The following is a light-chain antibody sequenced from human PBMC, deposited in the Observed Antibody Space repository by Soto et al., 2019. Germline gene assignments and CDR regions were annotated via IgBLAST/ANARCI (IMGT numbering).Light chain of an antibody. J-gene: IGKJ1*01. CDR1: QSVSSSY. Sequence: EIVLTQSPGTLSLSPGERGTLSCRASQSVSSSYLAWYQQKPGQAPRLLIYGASSRATGIPDRFSGSGSGTDFTLTISRLEPEDFAVYYCQQYGRSPATFGQGTKVEIK. CDR3: QQYGRSPAT. V-gene: IGKV3-20*01. CDR2: GAS.